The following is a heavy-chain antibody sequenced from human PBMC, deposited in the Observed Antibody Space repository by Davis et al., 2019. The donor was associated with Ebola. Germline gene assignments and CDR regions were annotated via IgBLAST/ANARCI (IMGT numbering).Heavy chain of an antibody. J-gene: IGHJ4*02. CDR1: GYRFNNYG. Sequence: AASVKVSCKTSGYRFNNYGISWMRQAPGHGLEWMGWLSAYNGNTNYAQKFQARVTMTTDTSTSTAYMELRSLTSDDTAVYYCARRVWVQTTEADFYDNWGQGTLVTVSS. CDR2: LSAYNGNT. CDR3: ARRVWVQTTEADFYDN. V-gene: IGHV1-18*04. D-gene: IGHD3-16*01.